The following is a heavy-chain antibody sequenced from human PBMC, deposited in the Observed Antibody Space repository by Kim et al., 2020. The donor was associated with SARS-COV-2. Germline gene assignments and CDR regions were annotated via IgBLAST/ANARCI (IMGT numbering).Heavy chain of an antibody. J-gene: IGHJ4*02. Sequence: SVKVSCKASGGTFSSYAISWVRQAPGQGLEWMGRIIPILGIANYAQKFQGRVTITADKSTSTAYMELSSLRSEDTAVYYCAILIMITFGGVHQLDYWGQGTLVTVSS. CDR3: AILIMITFGGVHQLDY. V-gene: IGHV1-69*04. CDR2: IIPILGIA. D-gene: IGHD3-16*01. CDR1: GGTFSSYA.